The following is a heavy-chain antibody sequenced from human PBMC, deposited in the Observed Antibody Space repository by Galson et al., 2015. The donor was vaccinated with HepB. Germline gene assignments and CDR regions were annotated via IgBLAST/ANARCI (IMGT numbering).Heavy chain of an antibody. CDR3: ARDSSVEWELLWRVDAFDI. D-gene: IGHD1-26*01. Sequence: SLRLSCAASGFTFSSYSMNWVRQAPGKGLEWVSSISSSSSYIYYADSVKGRFTISRDNAKNSLYLQMNSLRAEDTAVYYCARDSSVEWELLWRVDAFDIWGQGTMVTVSS. J-gene: IGHJ3*02. CDR1: GFTFSSYS. CDR2: ISSSSSYI. V-gene: IGHV3-21*01.